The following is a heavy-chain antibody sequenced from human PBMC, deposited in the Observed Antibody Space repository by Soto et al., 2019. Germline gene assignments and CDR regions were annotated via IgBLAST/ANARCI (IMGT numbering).Heavy chain of an antibody. CDR1: GGTFSSYA. V-gene: IGHV1-18*01. J-gene: IGHJ4*02. CDR3: ARVGIQLCDY. CDR2: ISAYNGNT. D-gene: IGHD5-18*01. Sequence: ASVKVSCKASGGTFSSYAISWVRQAPGQGLEWMGWISAYNGNTNYAQKLQGRVTMTTDTSTSTADMELRSLRSDDTAVYYCARVGIQLCDYWGQGTLVTVSS.